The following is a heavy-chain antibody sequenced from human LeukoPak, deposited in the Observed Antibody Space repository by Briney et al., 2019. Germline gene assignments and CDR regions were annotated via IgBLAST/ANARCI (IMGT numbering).Heavy chain of an antibody. CDR3: AKWRRDIVVVPAGYFDY. Sequence: GGSLRLSCAASGFTVSSNYMSWVRQAPGKGLEWVSVIYSGGSAYYADSVKGRFTISRDNSKNTLYLQMNSLRAEDTAIYYCAKWRRDIVVVPAGYFDYWGQGTLVTVSS. D-gene: IGHD2-2*01. V-gene: IGHV3-53*01. J-gene: IGHJ4*02. CDR2: IYSGGSA. CDR1: GFTVSSNY.